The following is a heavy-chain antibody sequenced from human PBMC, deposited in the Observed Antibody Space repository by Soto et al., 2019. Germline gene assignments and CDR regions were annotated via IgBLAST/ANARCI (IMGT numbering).Heavy chain of an antibody. CDR1: GGTFSSYA. Sequence: SVKVSCKTSGGTFSSYAISWVRQAPGQGLEWMGGIVPIVDTSTYAQKFQGRVTMTRDTSTSTVYMELSSLRSEDTAVYYCARDSSLGTPDYWGQGTLDTVSS. CDR2: IVPIVDTS. J-gene: IGHJ4*02. CDR3: ARDSSLGTPDY. V-gene: IGHV1-69*05.